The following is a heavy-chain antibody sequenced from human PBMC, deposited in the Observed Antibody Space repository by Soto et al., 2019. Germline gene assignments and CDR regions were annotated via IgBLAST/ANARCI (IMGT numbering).Heavy chain of an antibody. CDR2: IYSGGST. Sequence: PGGSLRLSCAASGFTVSSNYMSWVRQAPGKGLEWVSVIYSGGSTYYADSVKGRFTISRDNSKNTLYLQMNSLRAEDTAVYYCARASYGGVDCHRRGNCFDGGGQGIRGTVAS. CDR1: GFTVSSNY. CDR3: ARASYGGVDCHRRGNCFDG. V-gene: IGHV3-53*01. D-gene: IGHD2-21*02. J-gene: IGHJ4*02.